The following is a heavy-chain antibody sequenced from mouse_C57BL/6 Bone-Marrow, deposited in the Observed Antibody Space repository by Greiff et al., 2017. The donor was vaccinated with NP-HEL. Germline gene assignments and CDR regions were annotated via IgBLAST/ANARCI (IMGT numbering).Heavy chain of an antibody. CDR2: IDPETGGT. J-gene: IGHJ2*01. CDR1: GYTFTDYE. D-gene: IGHD1-1*01. CDR3: TDYYGSLFDY. Sequence: VQLQQSGAELVRPGASVTLSCKASGYTFTDYEMHWVKQTPVHGLEWIGAIDPETGGTAYNQKFKGKAILTADKSSSTAYMDLRSLTSEDSAVYYCTDYYGSLFDYWGQGTTLTVSS. V-gene: IGHV1-15*01.